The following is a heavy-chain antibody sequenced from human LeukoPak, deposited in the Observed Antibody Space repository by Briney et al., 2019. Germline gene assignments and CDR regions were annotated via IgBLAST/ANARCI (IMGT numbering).Heavy chain of an antibody. D-gene: IGHD4-17*01. Sequence: GRSLRLSCAASGFTFSSYGMHWVRQAPGKGLEWVAVISYDGSNKYYADSVKGRFTISRDNSKNTLYLQMNSLRAEDTAVYYCAKVPVMTTVTRWFDPWGQGTLVTVSS. CDR3: AKVPVMTTVTRWFDP. CDR1: GFTFSSYG. V-gene: IGHV3-30*18. CDR2: ISYDGSNK. J-gene: IGHJ5*02.